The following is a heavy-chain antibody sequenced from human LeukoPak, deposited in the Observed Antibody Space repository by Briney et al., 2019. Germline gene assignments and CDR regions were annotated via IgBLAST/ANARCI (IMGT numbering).Heavy chain of an antibody. CDR3: AKDRSNYYDSSGLFDY. CDR1: GFTFDDYA. D-gene: IGHD3-22*01. J-gene: IGHJ4*02. V-gene: IGHV3-9*01. Sequence: PGGSLRLSCAASGFTFDDYAMHWVRQAPGKGLEWVSGISWNSGSIGYADSVKGRFTISRDNAKNSLYLQMNSLRAEDTALYYCAKDRSNYYDSSGLFDYWGQGTLVTVSS. CDR2: ISWNSGSI.